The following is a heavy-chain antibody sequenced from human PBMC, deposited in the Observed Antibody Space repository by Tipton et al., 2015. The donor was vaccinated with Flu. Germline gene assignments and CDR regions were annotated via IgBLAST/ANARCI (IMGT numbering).Heavy chain of an antibody. J-gene: IGHJ3*02. D-gene: IGHD5-24*01. CDR2: IYTSGST. CDR3: ARADPRRDGYNVGHDAFDI. CDR1: GGSISSYY. Sequence: TLSLTCTVSGGSISSYYWSLIRQPAGKGLEWIGRIYTSGSTNYNPSLKSRVTMSVDTSKNQFSLKLSSVTAADTAVYYCARADPRRDGYNVGHDAFDIWGQGTMVTVSS. V-gene: IGHV4-4*07.